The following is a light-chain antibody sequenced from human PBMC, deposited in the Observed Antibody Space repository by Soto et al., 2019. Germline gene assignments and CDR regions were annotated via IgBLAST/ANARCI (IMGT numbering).Light chain of an antibody. CDR2: KAS. J-gene: IGKJ4*01. Sequence: DIPMTQSPSTLSASVGDRVTITCRASQSISSWLAWYQQKPGKAPKLLIYKASNLESGVPSRFSGSGSGTEFTLTISSLQPDDFATSYCQQYNSYPLTFGGGTKVEIK. CDR1: QSISSW. CDR3: QQYNSYPLT. V-gene: IGKV1-5*03.